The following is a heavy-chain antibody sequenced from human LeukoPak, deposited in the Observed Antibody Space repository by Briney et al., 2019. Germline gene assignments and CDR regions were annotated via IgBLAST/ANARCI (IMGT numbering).Heavy chain of an antibody. CDR2: MNPNSGNT. CDR1: GYTFTSYD. V-gene: IGHV1-8*01. D-gene: IGHD1-1*01. Sequence: GASVKVSCKASGYTFTSYDINWVGQATGQGLEWMGWMNPNSGNTGYAQKFQGRVTMTRNTSISTAYMELSSLRSEDTAVYYCARGRPTGTTFWFDPWGQGTLVTVSS. CDR3: ARGRPTGTTFWFDP. J-gene: IGHJ5*02.